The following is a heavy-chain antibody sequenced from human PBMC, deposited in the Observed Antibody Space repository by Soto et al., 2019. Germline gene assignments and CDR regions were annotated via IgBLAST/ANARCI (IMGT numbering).Heavy chain of an antibody. V-gene: IGHV3-53*01. CDR3: ECDRGGGGY. J-gene: IGHJ4*02. CDR1: GFTVSNNY. CDR2: IYSGGYT. D-gene: IGHD3-10*01. Sequence: EVQLVESGGGLIQPGGSLRLSCAVSGFTVSNNYMSWVRQAPGKGLEGVSVIYSGGYTAYGDSVKGRFTISRDNSKNTLYCQMNSLGPTDVAGSAWECDRGGGGYGGQGTLVTVSS.